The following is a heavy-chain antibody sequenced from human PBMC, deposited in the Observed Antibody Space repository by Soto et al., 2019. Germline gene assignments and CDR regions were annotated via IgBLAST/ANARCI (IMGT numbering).Heavy chain of an antibody. V-gene: IGHV5-51*01. CDR3: ARSSGSYYSYYGMDV. Sequence: GESLKISCKGSGYSFTSSWIGWVRQMPGKGLEWMGIIYPGDSDTRYSPSFQGQVTLSADKSITTAYLQWSSLKASDTAMYYCARSSGSYYSYYGMDVWGQGTTVTVSS. CDR1: GYSFTSSW. D-gene: IGHD1-26*01. J-gene: IGHJ6*02. CDR2: IYPGDSDT.